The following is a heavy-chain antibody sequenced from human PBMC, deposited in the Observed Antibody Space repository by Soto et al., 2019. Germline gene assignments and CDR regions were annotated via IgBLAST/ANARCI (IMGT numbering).Heavy chain of an antibody. V-gene: IGHV4-4*02. CDR1: GGSISSSNW. J-gene: IGHJ3*02. Sequence: QVQLQESGPGLVKPSGTLSLTCAVSGGSISSSNWWSWVRQPPGKGLEWIGEIYHSGSTNYNPSLKSRVTISVVKSKNQFSLKLSSVTAADTAVYYCARDSYDSSGYSHTLDAFDIWGQGTMVTVSS. CDR2: IYHSGST. D-gene: IGHD3-22*01. CDR3: ARDSYDSSGYSHTLDAFDI.